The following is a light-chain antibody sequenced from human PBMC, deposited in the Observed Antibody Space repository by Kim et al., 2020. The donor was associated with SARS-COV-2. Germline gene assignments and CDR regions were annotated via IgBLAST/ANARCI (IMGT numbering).Light chain of an antibody. Sequence: AIQMTQSPSSLSASVGDRVTISCRASQGIKNDLGWYQQKPGKAPKLLIYAASTLQSGVPSRFSGSGSGTDFTLTISSLQPEDFATYYCLQDYNYPLTFGQGTKVDIK. J-gene: IGKJ1*01. CDR2: AAS. CDR1: QGIKND. V-gene: IGKV1-6*01. CDR3: LQDYNYPLT.